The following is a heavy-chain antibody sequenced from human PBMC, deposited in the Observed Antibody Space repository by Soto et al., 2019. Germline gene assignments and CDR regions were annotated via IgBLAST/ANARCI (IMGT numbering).Heavy chain of an antibody. CDR1: GFTFSSYG. CDR3: ARDRRFGEPDFDY. D-gene: IGHD3-10*01. Sequence: GGSLRLSCAASGFTFSSYGMHWVRQAPGKGLEWVAVIWYDGSNKYYADSVKGRFTISRDNSKNTLYLQMNSLRAEDTAVYYCARDRRFGEPDFDYWGQGTLVTVSS. CDR2: IWYDGSNK. V-gene: IGHV3-33*01. J-gene: IGHJ4*02.